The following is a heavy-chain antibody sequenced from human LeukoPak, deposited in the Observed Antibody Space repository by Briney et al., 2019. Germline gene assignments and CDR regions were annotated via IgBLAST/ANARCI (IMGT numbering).Heavy chain of an antibody. D-gene: IGHD3-3*01. CDR2: MNPNSGNT. CDR1: GYTFTSYD. V-gene: IGHV1-8*01. CDR3: ARVRPEGAPYYDFWSGYYHQYYFDY. Sequence: GASVKVSCKASGYTFTSYDINWVRQATGQGLEWMGWMNPNSGNTGYAQKFQGRVTMTRNTSISTAYMELSSLRSEDTAVYYCARVRPEGAPYYDFWSGYYHQYYFDYWGQGTLVTVPS. J-gene: IGHJ4*02.